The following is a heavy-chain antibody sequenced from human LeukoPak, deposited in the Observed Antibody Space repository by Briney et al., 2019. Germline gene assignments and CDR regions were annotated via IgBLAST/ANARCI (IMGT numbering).Heavy chain of an antibody. V-gene: IGHV3-23*01. CDR2: ITGGGDTT. J-gene: IGHJ4*02. Sequence: SGGSLRLSCAASGFTFSSYAMSWVRQAPGKGVEWVSAITGGGDTTYYAHPVKGRFTISRDNPKNTVYLKMNSLRAEDTAVYYCANRRCTSSSCHLEYWGQGILVAVSS. CDR1: GFTFSSYA. CDR3: ANRRCTSSSCHLEY. D-gene: IGHD2-2*01.